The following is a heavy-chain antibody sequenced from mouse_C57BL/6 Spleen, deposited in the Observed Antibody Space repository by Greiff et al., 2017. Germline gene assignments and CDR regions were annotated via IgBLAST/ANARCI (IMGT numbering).Heavy chain of an antibody. Sequence: VQLQQSGAELVRPGASVKLSCTASGFNIKDDYMHWVKQRPEQGLEWIGWIDPENGDTEYASKFQGKATITADTSSNTAYLQLSSLTSEDTAVYYCTTYYRGDMDYWGQGTSVTVSS. D-gene: IGHD2-14*01. V-gene: IGHV14-4*01. CDR3: TTYYRGDMDY. J-gene: IGHJ4*01. CDR1: GFNIKDDY. CDR2: IDPENGDT.